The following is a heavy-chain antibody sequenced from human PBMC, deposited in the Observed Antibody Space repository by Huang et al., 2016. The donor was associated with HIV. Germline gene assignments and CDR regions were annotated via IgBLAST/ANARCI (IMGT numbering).Heavy chain of an antibody. CDR3: ARGQLGSYGDYDVLY. Sequence: QVQLVQSGAEVKTPGSSVKVSCKASGGPFSKYAISWVRQAPGQGLEGMGGIIPMFGTPNYARKCQGRVTITADDSTSTTYVEVSSLRSEDTALYYCARGQLGSYGDYDVLYWGQGTLVTVSS. CDR2: IIPMFGTP. CDR1: GGPFSKYA. J-gene: IGHJ4*02. V-gene: IGHV1-69*13. D-gene: IGHD4-17*01.